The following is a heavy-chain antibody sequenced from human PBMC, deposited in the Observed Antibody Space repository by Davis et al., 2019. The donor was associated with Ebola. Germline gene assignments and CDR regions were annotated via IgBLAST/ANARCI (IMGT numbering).Heavy chain of an antibody. D-gene: IGHD4-11*01. J-gene: IGHJ6*02. V-gene: IGHV3-30*18. CDR2: ISYDGSNK. CDR3: AKDTVLSYYYGMDV. CDR1: GFTFSSYG. Sequence: GESLKISCAASGFTFSSYGMHWVRQAPGKGLEWVAVISYDGSNKYYADSVKGRFTISRDNSKNTLYLQMNSLRAEDTAAYYCAKDTVLSYYYGMDVWGQGTTVTVSS.